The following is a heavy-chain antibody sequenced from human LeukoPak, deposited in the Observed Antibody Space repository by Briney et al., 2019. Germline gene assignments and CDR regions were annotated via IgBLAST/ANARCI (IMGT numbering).Heavy chain of an antibody. CDR2: IYYSGST. D-gene: IGHD6-25*01. V-gene: IGHV4-59*01. CDR1: GGSISSFY. Sequence: PSETLSLTCTVSGGSISSFYWSWIRQPPEKGLEWIGYIYYSGSTNYNPSLKSRVTISMDTSKNQFSLTLSSVTAADTAVYYCARGQRGVRHDAFDIWGQGTMVTVFS. CDR3: ARGQRGVRHDAFDI. J-gene: IGHJ3*02.